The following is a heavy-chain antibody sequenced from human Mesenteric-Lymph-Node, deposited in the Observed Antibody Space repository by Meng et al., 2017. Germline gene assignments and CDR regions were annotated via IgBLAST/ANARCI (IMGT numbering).Heavy chain of an antibody. Sequence: GESLKISCTGSGYTFSSSAMHWVRQAPGKGLEWVTLISFDGTRRFYADSVKGRFTISRDNSKNTLYLQMNSLRAEDTAVYYCLKGGWGSIFDYWGQGTLVTVSS. D-gene: IGHD2-21*01. CDR3: LKGGWGSIFDY. CDR1: GYTFSSSA. J-gene: IGHJ4*01. V-gene: IGHV3-30*07. CDR2: ISFDGTRR.